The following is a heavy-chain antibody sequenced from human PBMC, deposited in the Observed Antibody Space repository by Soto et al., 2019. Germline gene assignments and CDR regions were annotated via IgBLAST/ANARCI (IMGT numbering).Heavy chain of an antibody. CDR3: ARDPTSSWYPYYYYMDV. Sequence: GGSLRLSCAASGFTFSSYGMHWVRQAPGKGLEWVAVIWYDGSNKYYADSVKGRFTISRDNSKNTLYLQMNSLRAEDTAVYYCARDPTSSWYPYYYYMDVWGKGTTVTVSS. CDR1: GFTFSSYG. V-gene: IGHV3-33*01. J-gene: IGHJ6*03. D-gene: IGHD6-13*01. CDR2: IWYDGSNK.